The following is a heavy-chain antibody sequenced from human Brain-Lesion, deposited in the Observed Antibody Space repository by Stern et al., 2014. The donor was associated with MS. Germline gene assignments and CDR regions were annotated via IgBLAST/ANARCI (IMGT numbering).Heavy chain of an antibody. CDR1: GFTFSYHA. CDR3: ARGGAVTSSEYYFDY. CDR2: ISYDGSDN. D-gene: IGHD4-17*01. J-gene: IGHJ4*02. V-gene: IGHV3-30*01. Sequence: VHLVESGGGVVQPGRSLRLSCAASGFTFSYHAMHWVRQAPGKGLECVAVISYDGSDNYYAGSVKGRFTLSRDNSKNTLYLQMNSLRAEDTAVYYCARGGAVTSSEYYFDYWGQGTLVTVSS.